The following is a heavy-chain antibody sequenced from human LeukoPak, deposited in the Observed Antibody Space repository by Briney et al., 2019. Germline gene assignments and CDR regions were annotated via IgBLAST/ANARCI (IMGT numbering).Heavy chain of an antibody. CDR1: GFTFSSYA. D-gene: IGHD2-15*01. J-gene: IGHJ4*02. CDR3: TKDLRDIVVVIGAIFY. Sequence: RTGGSLRLSCAASGFTFSSYAMNWVRQAPGKGLEWVSTISGSGGSTYYADSVKGRFTISRDNSKNTLYLQMSSLRAEDTAVYYCTKDLRDIVVVIGAIFYWGQGTLVTVSS. CDR2: ISGSGGST. V-gene: IGHV3-23*01.